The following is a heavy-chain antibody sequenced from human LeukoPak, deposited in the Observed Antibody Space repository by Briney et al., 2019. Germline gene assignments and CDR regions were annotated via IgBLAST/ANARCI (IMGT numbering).Heavy chain of an antibody. CDR1: GFTFSSYA. D-gene: IGHD3-3*01. J-gene: IGHJ5*02. Sequence: GGSLRLSCAASGFTFSSYAMHWVRQAPGKGLEYVSAISSNGGSTYYANSVKGRFTISRDNSKNTLYLQMGSLRAEDMAVYYCARDMGDTIFGVVIPGRFDPWGQGTLVTVSS. CDR2: ISSNGGST. CDR3: ARDMGDTIFGVVIPGRFDP. V-gene: IGHV3-64*01.